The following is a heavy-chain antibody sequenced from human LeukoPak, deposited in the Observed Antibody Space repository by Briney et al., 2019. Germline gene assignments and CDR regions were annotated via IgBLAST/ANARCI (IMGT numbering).Heavy chain of an antibody. V-gene: IGHV7-4-1*02. J-gene: IGHJ5*02. CDR3: ARGRLSRIAAAGKGWFDP. D-gene: IGHD6-13*01. Sequence: ASVKVSCKASGYTFTSYAMNWVRQAPGQGLEWMGWINTNTGNPTYAQGFTGRFVFSLDTSVSTAYLQISSLKAEDTAVYYCARGRLSRIAAAGKGWFDPWGQGTLVTVSS. CDR1: GYTFTSYA. CDR2: INTNTGNP.